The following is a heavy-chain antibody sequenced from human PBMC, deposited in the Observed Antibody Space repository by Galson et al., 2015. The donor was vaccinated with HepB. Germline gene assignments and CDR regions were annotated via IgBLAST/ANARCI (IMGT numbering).Heavy chain of an antibody. CDR2: IRYDGSKT. V-gene: IGHV3-30*02. D-gene: IGHD2-8*01. Sequence: SLRLSCAVSGFTFSRFGMHWVRQAPGKGLEWVAFIRYDGSKTYYGDSVRGRFTISRDNSKNTVYLQMNSLRAEDTAVYYCGKDHLKDLMRCDAFDMWGQGTMVIVSS. J-gene: IGHJ3*02. CDR3: GKDHLKDLMRCDAFDM. CDR1: GFTFSRFG.